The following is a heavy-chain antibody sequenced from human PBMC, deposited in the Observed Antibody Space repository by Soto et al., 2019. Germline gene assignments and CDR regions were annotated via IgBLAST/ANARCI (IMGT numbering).Heavy chain of an antibody. J-gene: IGHJ6*02. CDR1: GFSFSSYW. CDR3: AGGPNIVATMGSINYYSGIDV. CDR2: IKQDGSEK. Sequence: GGSLRLSCAASGFSFSSYWRSWVRQAPGKGLEWVANIKQDGSEKYYADSVKGRFTISRNNAKNSLYLQMNSLGAEDTAVYYCAGGPNIVATMGSINYYSGIDVCSQGTPVT. D-gene: IGHD5-12*01. V-gene: IGHV3-7*01.